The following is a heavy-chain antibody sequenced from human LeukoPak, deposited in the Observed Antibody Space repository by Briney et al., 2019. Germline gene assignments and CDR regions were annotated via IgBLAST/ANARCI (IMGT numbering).Heavy chain of an antibody. Sequence: ASVKVSCKASGYTFTGYYMHWVRQAPGQGLEWMGWINPNSGGTNYAQKFQGRVIMTRDTSISTAYMELSRLRSDDTAVYYCARDGGSYIVVVVAATTYGMDVWGQGTTVTVSS. CDR2: INPNSGGT. V-gene: IGHV1-2*02. CDR3: ARDGGSYIVVVVAATTYGMDV. CDR1: GYTFTGYY. J-gene: IGHJ6*02. D-gene: IGHD2-15*01.